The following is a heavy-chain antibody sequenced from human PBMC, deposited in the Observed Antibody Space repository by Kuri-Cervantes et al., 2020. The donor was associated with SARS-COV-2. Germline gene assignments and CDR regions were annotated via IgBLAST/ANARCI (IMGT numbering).Heavy chain of an antibody. CDR1: GGSISSHY. V-gene: IGHV4-59*11. D-gene: IGHD4-17*01. Sequence: ESLKISCTVSGGSISSHYWSWIRQPPGKGLEWIAYFDYTGSTFYNPSLRSRVTISVDTSKNQFSLRLTSVTAADTAVYYCATLDDYGDYGGVYFDYWGQGTLVTVSS. J-gene: IGHJ4*02. CDR2: FDYTGST. CDR3: ATLDDYGDYGGVYFDY.